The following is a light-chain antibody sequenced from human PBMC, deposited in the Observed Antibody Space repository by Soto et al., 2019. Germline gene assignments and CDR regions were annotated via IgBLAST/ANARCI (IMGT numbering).Light chain of an antibody. CDR2: STS. Sequence: QAVVTQEPSLTVSPGGTVTLTCASSTGAVTSGYSPNWFQQKPGQAPRTLIYSTSNKQSWTPARFSGSLLGGEAALTLSGVQPEDEAEYYCLLYYGDAVVFGGGTKLTVL. CDR3: LLYYGDAVV. J-gene: IGLJ2*01. V-gene: IGLV7-43*01. CDR1: TGAVTSGYS.